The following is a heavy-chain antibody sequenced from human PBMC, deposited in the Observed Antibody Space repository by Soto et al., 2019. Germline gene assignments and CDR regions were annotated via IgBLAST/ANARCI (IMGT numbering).Heavy chain of an antibody. CDR1: GFIVSSNY. CDR2: IYSGGDT. D-gene: IGHD3-22*01. CDR3: ASRHYYDSSNTAHWYFDL. Sequence: EVQLVETGGALIQPGGSLRLSCAASGFIVSSNYMTWVRQAPGKGLEWVSVIYSGGDTYYADSVKGRFTISRDNSKNTLYLQMNSLRAEDTAVYYCASRHYYDSSNTAHWYFDLWGRGTLLTVSS. V-gene: IGHV3-53*02. J-gene: IGHJ2*01.